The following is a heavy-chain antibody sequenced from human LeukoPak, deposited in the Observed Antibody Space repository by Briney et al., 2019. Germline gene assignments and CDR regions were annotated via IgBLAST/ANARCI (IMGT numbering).Heavy chain of an antibody. Sequence: GGSLRLSCAASGFTFSNYWMHWVRQAPGKGLEWVSRINSDGSTTNYADSVKGRFTISRDNAKNTLYLQMNSLRAEDTAVYYCARILYGSSGPYDYWGQGTLVTVSS. D-gene: IGHD3-22*01. CDR2: INSDGSTT. CDR1: GFTFSNYW. CDR3: ARILYGSSGPYDY. V-gene: IGHV3-74*01. J-gene: IGHJ4*02.